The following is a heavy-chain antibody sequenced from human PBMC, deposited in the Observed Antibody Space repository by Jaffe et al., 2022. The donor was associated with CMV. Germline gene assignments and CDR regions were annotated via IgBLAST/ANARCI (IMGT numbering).Heavy chain of an antibody. CDR1: GFTFSSYG. J-gene: IGHJ4*02. CDR2: IWYDGSNK. V-gene: IGHV3-33*01. CDR3: ARERGFSGGDAADY. Sequence: QVQLVESGGGVVQPGRSLRLSCAASGFTFSSYGMHWVRQAPGKGLEWVAVIWYDGSNKYYADSVKGRFTISRDNSKNTLYLQMNSLRAEDTAVYYCARERGFSGGDAADYWGQGTLVTVSS. D-gene: IGHD2-21*02.